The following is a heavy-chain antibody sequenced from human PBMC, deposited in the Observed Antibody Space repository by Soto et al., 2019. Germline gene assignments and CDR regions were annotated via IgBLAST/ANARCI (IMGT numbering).Heavy chain of an antibody. J-gene: IGHJ3*02. CDR2: IYWDDYK. Sequence: QITLKESGPTLVKPTQTLTLTCTFSGFSLSTSGVGVGWIRQPPGKALEWLAIIYWDDYKRYSTSLKSRLIITRVTCKKKVVLTMTTMDPVDTATYYCAHIYRDYDAFDIWGQATMVTVTT. CDR3: AHIYRDYDAFDI. CDR1: GFSLSTSGVG. D-gene: IGHD4-17*01. V-gene: IGHV2-5*02.